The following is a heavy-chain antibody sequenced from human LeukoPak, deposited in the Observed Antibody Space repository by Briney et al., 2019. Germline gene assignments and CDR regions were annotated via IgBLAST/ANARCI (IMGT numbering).Heavy chain of an antibody. CDR1: GFTFDDYA. V-gene: IGHV3-9*01. Sequence: GGSPRLSCAASGFTFDDYAMHWVRQAPGKGLEWVSGISWNSGSIGYADSVKGRFTISRDNAKNSLYLQMNSLRAEDTALYYCAQSGGYDDYWGQGTLVTVSS. CDR2: ISWNSGSI. CDR3: AQSGGYDDY. J-gene: IGHJ4*02. D-gene: IGHD5-12*01.